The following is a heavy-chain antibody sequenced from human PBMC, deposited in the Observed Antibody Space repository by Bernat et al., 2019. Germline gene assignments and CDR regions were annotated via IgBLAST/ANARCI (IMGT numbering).Heavy chain of an antibody. J-gene: IGHJ4*02. V-gene: IGHV4-39*02. CDR2: IYYSGST. CDR3: AREWDIVATIIDY. D-gene: IGHD5-12*01. Sequence: QLQLQESGPGLVKPSETLSLTCTVSGGSISSSSYYWGWIRQPPGKGLEWIGSIYYSGSTYYNPSLKSRVTISVDTSKNQFSLKLSSVTAADTAVYYCAREWDIVATIIDYWGQGTLVTVSS. CDR1: GGSISSSSYY.